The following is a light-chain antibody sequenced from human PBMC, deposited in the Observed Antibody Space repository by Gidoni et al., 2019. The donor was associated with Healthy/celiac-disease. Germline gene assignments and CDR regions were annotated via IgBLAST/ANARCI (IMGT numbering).Light chain of an antibody. CDR3: QQRWKWPLT. Sequence: EIVLTHSPATLSVSPGERVTLSCRASQSVSSYLAWYQQKPGQSPRLLIYDTSNGATGVPPRFRGRGSETDFTLTISNLEPEDFAIYYCQQRWKWPLTFGGGTKVEMK. V-gene: IGKV3-11*01. CDR2: DTS. J-gene: IGKJ4*01. CDR1: QSVSSY.